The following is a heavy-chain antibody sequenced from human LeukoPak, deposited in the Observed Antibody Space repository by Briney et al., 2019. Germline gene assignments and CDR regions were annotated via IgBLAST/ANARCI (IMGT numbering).Heavy chain of an antibody. CDR1: GFAFGSHW. J-gene: IGHJ4*02. D-gene: IGHD1-26*01. CDR2: IESDASNT. Sequence: PGGSLRLSCAASGFAFGSHWMHWVRQAPGKGLVWVARIESDASNTRYADSVKGRFTISRDNAKKTLYLQMNSLRAEDTAVYYCTRDGSGSRIPFDYWGQGTLVTVSS. V-gene: IGHV3-74*01. CDR3: TRDGSGSRIPFDY.